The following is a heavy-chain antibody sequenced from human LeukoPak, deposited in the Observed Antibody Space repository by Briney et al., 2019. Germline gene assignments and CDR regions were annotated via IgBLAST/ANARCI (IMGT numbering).Heavy chain of an antibody. V-gene: IGHV4-38-2*01. CDR3: ARHVIPNSSSWYYYYYYMDV. CDR2: IYHSGST. Sequence: KPSETLSLTCAVSGYSISSGYYWGWIRQPPGKGLEWIGSIYHSGSTYYNPSLKSRVTISVDTSKNQFSLKLSSVTAADTAVYYCARHVIPNSSSWYYYYYYMDVWGKGTTVTVSS. D-gene: IGHD6-13*01. CDR1: GYSISSGYY. J-gene: IGHJ6*03.